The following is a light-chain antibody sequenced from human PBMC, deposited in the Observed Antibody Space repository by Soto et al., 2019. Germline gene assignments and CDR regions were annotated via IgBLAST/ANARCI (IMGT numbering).Light chain of an antibody. J-gene: IGKJ1*01. CDR3: QQYNNWPWT. CDR1: QSISDT. V-gene: IGKV3-15*01. CDR2: GAS. Sequence: EIVMTQSPATLSVSPGGRATLSCRASQSISDTLAWYQQKPGQAPRRLIHGASTRATGFPARFSGSGSGTDFTLTISSLQSEDFAVYYCQQYNNWPWTFGQGTKVEIK.